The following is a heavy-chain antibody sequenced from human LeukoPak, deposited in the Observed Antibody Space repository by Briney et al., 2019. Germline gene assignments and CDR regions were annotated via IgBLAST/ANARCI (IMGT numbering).Heavy chain of an antibody. V-gene: IGHV3-21*01. CDR1: GFTFSSYS. J-gene: IGHJ5*02. CDR2: ISSSSSYI. Sequence: GGSLRLSCAASGFTFSSYSMNWVRQAPGKGLEWVSSISSSSSYIYYADSVKGRFTVSRDNAKNSLYLQMNSLRAEDTAVYYCARGKKTYYYDSGFDPWGQGTLVTVSS. D-gene: IGHD3-22*01. CDR3: ARGKKTYYYDSGFDP.